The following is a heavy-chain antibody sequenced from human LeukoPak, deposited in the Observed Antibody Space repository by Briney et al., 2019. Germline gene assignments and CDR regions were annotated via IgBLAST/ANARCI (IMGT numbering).Heavy chain of an antibody. CDR3: ARSGYSYEFDY. Sequence: GASVKVSFKASGGTFSSYAISWVRQAPGQGLEWMGGVIPIFGTANYAQKFQGRVTITTDESTSTAYMELSSLISEDTAVYYCARSGYSYEFDYWGQGTLVTVSS. V-gene: IGHV1-69*05. CDR1: GGTFSSYA. J-gene: IGHJ4*02. D-gene: IGHD5-18*01. CDR2: VIPIFGTA.